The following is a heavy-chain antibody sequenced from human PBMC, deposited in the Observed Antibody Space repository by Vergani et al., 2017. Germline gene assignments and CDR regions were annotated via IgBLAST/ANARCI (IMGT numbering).Heavy chain of an antibody. CDR1: GGSISSGSYY. CDR2: IYTSGST. Sequence: QVQLQESGPGLVKPSQTLSLTCTVSGGSISSGSYYWSWIRQPAGKGLEWIGRIYTSGSTNYNPSLKSRVTISVDTSKNQFSLKLSSVTAADTAVYYCASGSITMVRGVPQFWFDPWGQGTLVTVSS. D-gene: IGHD3-10*01. CDR3: ASGSITMVRGVPQFWFDP. J-gene: IGHJ5*02. V-gene: IGHV4-61*02.